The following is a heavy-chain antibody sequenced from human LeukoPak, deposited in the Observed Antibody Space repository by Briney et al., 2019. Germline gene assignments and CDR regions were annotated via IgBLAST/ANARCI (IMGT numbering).Heavy chain of an antibody. J-gene: IGHJ4*02. CDR2: ISGSGGST. V-gene: IGHV3-23*01. CDR3: AKDGPIAVAGPLGDY. D-gene: IGHD6-19*01. Sequence: GGSLRLSCAASGFTFSSYAMSWVRQAPGKGLEWVSAISGSGGSTYYADSVKGRFTISRDNSKNTLYLQMNSPRAEDTAVYYCAKDGPIAVAGPLGDYWGQGTLVTVSS. CDR1: GFTFSSYA.